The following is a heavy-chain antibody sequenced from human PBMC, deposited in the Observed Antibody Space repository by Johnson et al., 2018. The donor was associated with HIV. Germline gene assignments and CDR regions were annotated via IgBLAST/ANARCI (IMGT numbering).Heavy chain of an antibody. J-gene: IGHJ3*01. CDR1: GLSVSSYY. CDR3: AKDPAVVPPICFDV. CDR2: MSGSGAVT. Sequence: VQLVESGGGLVQPGGSLRLSCAASGLSVSSYYMSWVRQAPGKGLEWVSSMSGSGAVTYYADSVKGRFTISRDNSKNRLFLQMNSLRAEDTAVYYCAKDPAVVPPICFDVWGQGTVVTVSS. D-gene: IGHD3-22*01. V-gene: IGHV3-23*04.